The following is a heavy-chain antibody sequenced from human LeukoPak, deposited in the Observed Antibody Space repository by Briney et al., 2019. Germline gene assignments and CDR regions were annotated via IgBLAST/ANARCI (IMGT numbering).Heavy chain of an antibody. CDR1: GFTFSNYS. CDR3: ARTRLNDY. V-gene: IGHV3-48*02. CDR2: ISSTSSTI. J-gene: IGHJ4*02. Sequence: GGSLRLSCAASGFTFSNYSMNWVRQAPGKGLEWVSYISSTSSTIYYADSVKGRFTISRDNANNSLCLQMNSLRDEDTAVYYCARTRLNDYWGQGTLVTVSS.